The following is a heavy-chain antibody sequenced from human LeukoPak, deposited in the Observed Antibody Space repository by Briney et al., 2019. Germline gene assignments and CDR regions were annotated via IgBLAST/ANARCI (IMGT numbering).Heavy chain of an antibody. CDR1: GFTFSNYA. CDR3: ARRGNSYYYYYYMDV. D-gene: IGHD1-7*01. Sequence: GGSLRLSCAASGFTFSNYAMYWVRQPPGKGLEWVAVITYDGSTKNYADSVKGRFTISRDNAKNSLYLQMNSLRAEDTAMYYCARRGNSYYYYYYMDVWGKGTTVTVSS. V-gene: IGHV3-30-3*01. J-gene: IGHJ6*03. CDR2: ITYDGSTK.